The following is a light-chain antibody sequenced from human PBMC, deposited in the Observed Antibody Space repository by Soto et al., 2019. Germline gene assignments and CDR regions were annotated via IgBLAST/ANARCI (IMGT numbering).Light chain of an antibody. Sequence: DIQMTQSPSSVSASVGDRVTITCRASQHISGWLAWYQQKPGKAPNLLIYAASILQGGVRSRFGGGGSWTDYTRTIGSLQPADFAAYYCQEDNYFPLACGGATKVEIE. CDR2: AAS. CDR3: QEDNYFPLA. V-gene: IGKV1-12*01. J-gene: IGKJ4*01. CDR1: QHISGW.